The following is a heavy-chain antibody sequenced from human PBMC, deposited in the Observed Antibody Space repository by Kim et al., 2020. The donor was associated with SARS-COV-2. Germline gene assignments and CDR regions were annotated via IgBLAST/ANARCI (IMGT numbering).Heavy chain of an antibody. Sequence: SETLSLTCTVSGGSISSSSYYWGWIRQPPGKGLEWIGSIYYSGSTYYNPSLKSRVTIAVDTSKNQFSLKLSSVTAADTAVYYCARQNLVGATRAYYFDYWGQGTLVTVSS. CDR2: IYYSGST. J-gene: IGHJ4*02. CDR1: GGSISSSSYY. D-gene: IGHD1-26*01. CDR3: ARQNLVGATRAYYFDY. V-gene: IGHV4-39*01.